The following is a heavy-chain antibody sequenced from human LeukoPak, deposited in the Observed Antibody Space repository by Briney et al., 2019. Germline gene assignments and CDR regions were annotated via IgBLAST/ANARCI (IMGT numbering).Heavy chain of an antibody. Sequence: SETLSLTCTVSGGSISSGDYYWSWIRQPPGKGLEWIGYIYYSGSTYYNPSLKSRVTISVDTSKNQFSLKLSSVTAADTAVYYCARTYGSGSYKPYDYWGQGTLVTVSS. V-gene: IGHV4-30-4*08. J-gene: IGHJ4*02. CDR2: IYYSGST. D-gene: IGHD3-10*01. CDR1: GGSISSGDYY. CDR3: ARTYGSGSYKPYDY.